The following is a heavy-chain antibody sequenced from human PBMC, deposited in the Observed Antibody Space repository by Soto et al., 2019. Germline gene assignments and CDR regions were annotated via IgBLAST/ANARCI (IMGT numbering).Heavy chain of an antibody. CDR1: GFTFSSYS. V-gene: IGHV3-48*02. CDR3: ARVAIASGGVIAVTYALDV. J-gene: IGHJ6*02. Sequence: GGSLRLSCAASGFTFSSYSMNWVRQAPGKGLEWVSYISSSSSTIYYADSVKGRFTISRDNAKNSLFLQMNSLRDEDTAVYYCARVAIASGGVIAVTYALDVWGQGTTVTVSS. CDR2: ISSSSSTI. D-gene: IGHD3-16*02.